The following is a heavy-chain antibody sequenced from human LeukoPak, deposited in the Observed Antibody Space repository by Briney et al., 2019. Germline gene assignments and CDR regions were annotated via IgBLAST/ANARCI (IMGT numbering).Heavy chain of an antibody. Sequence: GGSLRLSCAASGFTFSDYYMSWIRRAPGKGLEWVSYISSSGSTIYYADSVKGRFTISRDNAKNSLYLQMNSLRAEDTAVYYCARVHDSSGYYFDYWGQGTLVTVSS. CDR1: GFTFSDYY. CDR2: ISSSGSTI. CDR3: ARVHDSSGYYFDY. J-gene: IGHJ4*02. D-gene: IGHD3-22*01. V-gene: IGHV3-11*01.